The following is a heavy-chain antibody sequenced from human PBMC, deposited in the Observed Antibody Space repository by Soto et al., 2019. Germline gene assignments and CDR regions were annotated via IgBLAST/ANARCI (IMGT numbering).Heavy chain of an antibody. CDR3: AHRVLRTVFGLVTTTAIYFDF. CDR1: GFSLTTSGVG. D-gene: IGHD3-3*01. V-gene: IGHV2-5*02. CDR2: IYWDDDK. Sequence: QITLKESGPTVVKPTETLTLTCTFSGFSLTTSGVGVGWVRQSPGKAPEWLALIYWDDDKRYSTSLKSRLTITKDPSKNPVVLTMANVDPADTATYYCAHRVLRTVFGLVTTTAIYFDFWGQGTPVVVSS. J-gene: IGHJ4*02.